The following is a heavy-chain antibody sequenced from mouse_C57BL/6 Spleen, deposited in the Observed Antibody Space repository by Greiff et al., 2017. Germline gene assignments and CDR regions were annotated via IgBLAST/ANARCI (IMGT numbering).Heavy chain of an antibody. CDR2: INPSSGYT. CDR1: GYTFTSYW. Sequence: VKLVESGAELAKPGASVKLSCKASGYTFTSYWMHWVKQRPGQGLEWIGYINPSSGYTKYNQKFKDKATLTADKSSSTAYMQLSSLTYEDSAVYSCARLAAQATAWFAYWGQGTLVTVSA. J-gene: IGHJ3*01. CDR3: ARLAAQATAWFAY. D-gene: IGHD3-2*02. V-gene: IGHV1-7*01.